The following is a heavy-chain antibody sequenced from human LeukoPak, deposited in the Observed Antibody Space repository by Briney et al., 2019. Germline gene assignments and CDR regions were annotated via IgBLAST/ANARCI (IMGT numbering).Heavy chain of an antibody. CDR3: ARHALTTVSNWFDP. J-gene: IGHJ5*02. Sequence: SETLSLTCTVSGGSISSYYWSWVRQPPGKGLEWIGYIYYSGSTNYNPSLKSRVTISVDTSKNQFSLKLSSVTAADTAVYYCARHALTTVSNWFDPWGQGTLVTVSS. CDR1: GGSISSYY. D-gene: IGHD4-17*01. CDR2: IYYSGST. V-gene: IGHV4-59*08.